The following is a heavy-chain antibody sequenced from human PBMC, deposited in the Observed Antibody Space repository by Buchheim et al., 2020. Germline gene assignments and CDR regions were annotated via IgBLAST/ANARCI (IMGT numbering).Heavy chain of an antibody. CDR2: ISGSGGST. CDR3: AKVLNPLSIAAAGTFVYYYYGMDV. CDR1: GFTFSSYA. V-gene: IGHV3-23*01. J-gene: IGHJ6*02. Sequence: EVQLLESGGGLVQPGGSLRLSCAASGFTFSSYAMSWVRQAPGKGLEWVSAISGSGGSTYYADSVKGRFTISRDNSKNTLYLQMNSLRAEDTAVYYCAKVLNPLSIAAAGTFVYYYYGMDVWGQGTT. D-gene: IGHD6-13*01.